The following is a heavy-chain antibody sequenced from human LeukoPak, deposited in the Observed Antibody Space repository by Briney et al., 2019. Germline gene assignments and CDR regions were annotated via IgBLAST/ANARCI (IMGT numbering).Heavy chain of an antibody. CDR1: GFTFSTYW. CDR2: IKQDGSEK. D-gene: IGHD2-2*01. CDR3: ARDKGRYCSSTSCFYDYMDV. V-gene: IGHV3-7*01. J-gene: IGHJ6*03. Sequence: GGSLRLSCAASGFTFSTYWMNWVRQAPGKGLEWVANIKQDGSEKYYVDSVKGRLTISRDNAKNSLYLQMNSLRAEDTAVYYCARDKGRYCSSTSCFYDYMDVWGKGTTVTVSS.